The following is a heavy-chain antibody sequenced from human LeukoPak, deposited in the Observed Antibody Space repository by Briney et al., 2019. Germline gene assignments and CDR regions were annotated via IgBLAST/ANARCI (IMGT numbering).Heavy chain of an antibody. CDR3: AREIVILPDYFYYGLDV. D-gene: IGHD2/OR15-2a*01. CDR1: GFTFSDYY. Sequence: GGSLRLSCAASGFTFSDYYMTWIRQAPGKGLEWVSFISSSGDSLYYADSVRGRFTISRDNAKNSLFLQMDSLRAEDTAVYYCAREIVILPDYFYYGLDVWGQGTTVIVSS. V-gene: IGHV3-11*01. CDR2: ISSSGDSL. J-gene: IGHJ6*02.